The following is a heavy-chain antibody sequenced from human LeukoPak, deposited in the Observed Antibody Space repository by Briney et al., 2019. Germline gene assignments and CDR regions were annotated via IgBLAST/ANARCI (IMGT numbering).Heavy chain of an antibody. Sequence: ASVKVSCKAFGYTFTSNYMHWVRQAPGQGPEWMGVISPSGGSTTYAQKFQGRVTLTRDMSTSTDYLELSSLRSEDTAVYYCARVYGYGDYEYNWFDPWGQGTLVTVSS. CDR1: GYTFTSNY. CDR3: ARVYGYGDYEYNWFDP. CDR2: ISPSGGST. J-gene: IGHJ5*02. D-gene: IGHD4-17*01. V-gene: IGHV1-46*01.